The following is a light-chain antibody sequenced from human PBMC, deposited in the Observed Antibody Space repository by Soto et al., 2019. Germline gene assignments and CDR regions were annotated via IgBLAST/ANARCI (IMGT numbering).Light chain of an antibody. Sequence: HSVLTQPPSVSGAPGQRVTISCTGSSSNIGAGYDVHWYQQLPGTAPNLLIYGNSNRPSGVPDRFSGSKSGTSASLAITGLQAEDEADYYCQSYDSSLSEVFGTGTKLTVL. V-gene: IGLV1-40*01. CDR2: GNS. CDR1: SSNIGAGYD. J-gene: IGLJ1*01. CDR3: QSYDSSLSEV.